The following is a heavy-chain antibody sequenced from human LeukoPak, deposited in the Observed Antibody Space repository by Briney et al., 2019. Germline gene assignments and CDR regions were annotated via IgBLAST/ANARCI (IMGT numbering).Heavy chain of an antibody. Sequence: GGSLRLSCAASGFTFSTYWMTWVRQAPGKGLEWVANIKPDGSQIYYVDSVKGRFTISRDNAKNSLYLQMTSLRAEDTAVYYCARDLNWETYWGRGTLVTVSS. CDR3: ARDLNWETY. CDR2: IKPDGSQI. CDR1: GFTFSTYW. V-gene: IGHV3-7*01. D-gene: IGHD7-27*01. J-gene: IGHJ4*02.